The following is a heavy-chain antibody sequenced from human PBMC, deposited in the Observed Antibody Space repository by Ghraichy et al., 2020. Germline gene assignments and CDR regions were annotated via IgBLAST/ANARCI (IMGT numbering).Heavy chain of an antibody. Sequence: SETLSLTCTVSGGSISSYYWSWIRQPPGKGLEWIGYIYYSGSTNYNPSLKSRVTISVDTSKNQFSLKLSSVTAADTAVYYCAAFLYSSGYLRMDVWGQGTTVTVSS. J-gene: IGHJ6*02. V-gene: IGHV4-59*08. CDR3: AAFLYSSGYLRMDV. CDR1: GGSISSYY. D-gene: IGHD3-22*01. CDR2: IYYSGST.